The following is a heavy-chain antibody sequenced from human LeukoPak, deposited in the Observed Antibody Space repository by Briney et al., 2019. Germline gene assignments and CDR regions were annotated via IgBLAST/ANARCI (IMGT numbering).Heavy chain of an antibody. Sequence: SETLSLTCAVYGGSFSGYYWSWIRQPPGKGLEWIGEINHSGSTDYNPSLKSRVTISVDTSKNQFSLKLSSVTAADTAVYYCARVRRYDSSGYYARYFDYWGQGTLVTVSS. V-gene: IGHV4-34*01. J-gene: IGHJ4*02. CDR1: GGSFSGYY. D-gene: IGHD3-22*01. CDR3: ARVRRYDSSGYYARYFDY. CDR2: INHSGST.